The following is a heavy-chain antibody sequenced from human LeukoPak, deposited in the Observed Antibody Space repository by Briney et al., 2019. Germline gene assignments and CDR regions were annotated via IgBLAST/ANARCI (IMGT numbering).Heavy chain of an antibody. CDR1: GGSLSGYY. D-gene: IGHD2-2*01. V-gene: IGHV4-34*01. Sequence: SDTLSLTCAVYGGSLSGYYWTWIRQPPEKGLEWIGEINHSGSTNYKPSLKSRVTISVDTSKNQFSLKLSSVTAADTAMYYCARGGENSSTRCPLGPWGQGTLVSVSS. CDR2: INHSGST. CDR3: ARGGENSSTRCPLGP. J-gene: IGHJ5*02.